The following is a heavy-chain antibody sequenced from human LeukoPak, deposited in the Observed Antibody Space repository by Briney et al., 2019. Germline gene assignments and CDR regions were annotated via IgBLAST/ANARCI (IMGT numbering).Heavy chain of an antibody. CDR2: IIPIFGTA. V-gene: IGHV1-69*05. J-gene: IGHJ5*02. D-gene: IGHD3-10*01. CDR3: TKSAVRGLEGRFDP. CDR1: GGTFSSYA. Sequence: GASVKVSCKASGGTFSSYAISWVRQAPGQGLEWMGGIIPIFGTANYARKFQGRVTITTDESTSTAYMELSSLRSEDTAVYYCTKSAVRGLEGRFDPWGQGTLVTVSS.